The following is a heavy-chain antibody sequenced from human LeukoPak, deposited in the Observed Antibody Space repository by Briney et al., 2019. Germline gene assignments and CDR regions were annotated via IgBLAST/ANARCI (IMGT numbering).Heavy chain of an antibody. CDR2: IIPILGIA. V-gene: IGHV1-69*04. CDR1: GGTFSSYA. D-gene: IGHD3-22*01. Sequence: ASVKVSFKASGGTFSSYAISWVRQAPGQGLEWMGRIIPILGIANYAQKFQGRVTITADKSTSTAYMELSSLRSEDTAVYYCASSTPTDYYDSSGYQLDYWGQGTLATVSS. J-gene: IGHJ4*02. CDR3: ASSTPTDYYDSSGYQLDY.